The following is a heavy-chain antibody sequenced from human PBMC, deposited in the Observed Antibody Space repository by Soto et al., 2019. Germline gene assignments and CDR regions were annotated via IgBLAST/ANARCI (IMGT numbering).Heavy chain of an antibody. CDR2: IRYSGSNT. CDR3: AKALVVADAYFDY. CDR1: GFTFSSYG. J-gene: IGHJ4*02. D-gene: IGHD6-19*01. V-gene: IGHV3-33*06. Sequence: GGSLRLSCAASGFTFSSYGMHWIRQAPGKGLEWVAAIRYSGSNTYYADSVKGRFTISRDNSKNTLYLQMNSLRAEDTAVYYCAKALVVADAYFDYWGQGTLVTVSS.